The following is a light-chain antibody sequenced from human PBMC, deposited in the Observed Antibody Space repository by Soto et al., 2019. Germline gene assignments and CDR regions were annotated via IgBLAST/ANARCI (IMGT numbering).Light chain of an antibody. Sequence: QSVLTQPASVSGSPGQSITISCTGTSSDVGAYSYVSWYQQHPGKAPKLMIYEVTNRPSGVSSRFSGSKSGNTASLTISGLQAEDEGDYYCSAYTGSGTLVVFGGGTKLTVL. CDR2: EVT. CDR1: SSDVGAYSY. V-gene: IGLV2-14*01. J-gene: IGLJ2*01. CDR3: SAYTGSGTLVV.